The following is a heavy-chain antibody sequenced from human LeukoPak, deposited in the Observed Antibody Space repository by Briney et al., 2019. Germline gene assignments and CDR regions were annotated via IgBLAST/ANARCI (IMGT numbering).Heavy chain of an antibody. J-gene: IGHJ4*02. CDR1: GFTFGDYA. CDR3: TRGGIYCSGGSCFRGDY. Sequence: GGSLRLSCTASGFTFGDYAMSWVRQAPGKGLEWVGFIRSKAYGGTTEYAASVKGRFTISRDDSKSIAYLQMNSLKTEDTAVYYCTRGGIYCSGGSCFRGDYWGQGTLVTVSS. V-gene: IGHV3-49*04. D-gene: IGHD2-15*01. CDR2: IRSKAYGGTT.